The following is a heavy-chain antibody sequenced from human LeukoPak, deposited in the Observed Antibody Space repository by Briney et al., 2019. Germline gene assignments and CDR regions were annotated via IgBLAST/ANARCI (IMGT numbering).Heavy chain of an antibody. Sequence: SETLSLTCTVSGGSISSYYWSWIRQPQGKGLEWIGYIYYSGSTNYNPSLKSRVTISVDTSKNQFSLKLSSVTAADTAVYYCARVRSSRVYYFDYWGQGTLVTVSS. CDR1: GGSISSYY. D-gene: IGHD6-13*01. J-gene: IGHJ4*02. CDR3: ARVRSSRVYYFDY. V-gene: IGHV4-59*01. CDR2: IYYSGST.